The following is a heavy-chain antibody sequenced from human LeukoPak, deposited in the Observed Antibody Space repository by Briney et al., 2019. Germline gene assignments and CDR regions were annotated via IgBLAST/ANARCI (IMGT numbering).Heavy chain of an antibody. Sequence: ASVKVSCKASGYIFTTYDINWVRLAPGQGLEWMAWMNPHTGYTGFAQKFQGRVTLSRNIDISTAYMELNSLRSEDTAVYYCARFGGGATKDDRLDYWGQGTLVTVSS. D-gene: IGHD3-16*01. CDR2: MNPHTGYT. CDR3: ARFGGGATKDDRLDY. V-gene: IGHV1-8*03. CDR1: GYIFTTYD. J-gene: IGHJ4*02.